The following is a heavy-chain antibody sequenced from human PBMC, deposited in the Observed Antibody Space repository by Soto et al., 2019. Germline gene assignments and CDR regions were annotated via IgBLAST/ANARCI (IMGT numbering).Heavy chain of an antibody. Sequence: GGSLRLSCAASGFTFSDYYMSWIRQAPGKGLEWVSYISSSGSTIYYADSVKGRFTISRDNAKNSLYLQMNSLRAEDTAVYYCARDYVRGVVAKSPYKYWGQGTLVTVSS. CDR3: ARDYVRGVVAKSPYKY. J-gene: IGHJ4*02. V-gene: IGHV3-11*01. CDR2: ISSSGSTI. CDR1: GFTFSDYY. D-gene: IGHD5-12*01.